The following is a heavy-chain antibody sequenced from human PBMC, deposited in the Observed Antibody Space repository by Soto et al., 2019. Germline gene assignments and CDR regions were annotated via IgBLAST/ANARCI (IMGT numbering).Heavy chain of an antibody. CDR1: GFTFSSYW. Sequence: EVQLVESGGDLVQPGGSLRLSCAASGFTFSSYWMTWVRQAPGKGLEWVANIKEDRSQKYYVGSVEGRFTISRDNAKNSLYLQMNSLRAEDTAVYYCARDRQWGADDYCWGQGTLVTVSS. J-gene: IGHJ4*02. V-gene: IGHV3-7*01. CDR2: IKEDRSQK. D-gene: IGHD1-26*01. CDR3: ARDRQWGADDYC.